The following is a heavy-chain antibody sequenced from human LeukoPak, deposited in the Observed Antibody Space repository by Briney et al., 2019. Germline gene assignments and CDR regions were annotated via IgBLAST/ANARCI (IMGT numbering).Heavy chain of an antibody. D-gene: IGHD6-19*01. Sequence: SETLSLTCAVDGGSFSGYYWSWIRQPPGKGLEWIGEINHSGSTNHNPSLKSRVTISVDTSKNQFSLKLSSVTAADTAVYYCARGLKTGYSSGWYGVFGNNWFDPWGQGALVTVSS. CDR3: ARGLKTGYSSGWYGVFGNNWFDP. J-gene: IGHJ5*02. CDR1: GGSFSGYY. CDR2: INHSGST. V-gene: IGHV4-34*01.